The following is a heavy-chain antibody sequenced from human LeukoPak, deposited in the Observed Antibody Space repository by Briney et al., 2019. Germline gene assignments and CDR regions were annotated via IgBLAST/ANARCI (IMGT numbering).Heavy chain of an antibody. CDR1: GGSISSHY. V-gene: IGHV4-59*11. J-gene: IGHJ4*02. CDR3: ARGAGWWDY. CDR2: INHSGST. D-gene: IGHD6-19*01. Sequence: MPSETLSLTCTVSGGSISSHYWSWIRQPPGKGLEWIGYINHSGSTNYNPSLKSRVTLSEDTSKNQFSLKLSSVTAADTAVYYCARGAGWWDYWGQGALVTVSS.